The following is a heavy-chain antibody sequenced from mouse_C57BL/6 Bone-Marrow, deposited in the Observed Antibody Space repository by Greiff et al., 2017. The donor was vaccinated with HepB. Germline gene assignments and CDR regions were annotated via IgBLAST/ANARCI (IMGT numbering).Heavy chain of an antibody. J-gene: IGHJ3*01. CDR2: IYPRSGNT. CDR3: ARRKVLTCFFAY. V-gene: IGHV1-81*01. CDR1: GYTFTSYG. D-gene: IGHD4-1*01. Sequence: QVQLKESGAELARPGASVKLSCKASGYTFTSYGISWVKQRTGQGLEWIGEIYPRSGNTYYNEKFKGKATLTADKSSSTAYMELRSLTSEDSAVYFCARRKVLTCFFAYWGQGTLVTVSA.